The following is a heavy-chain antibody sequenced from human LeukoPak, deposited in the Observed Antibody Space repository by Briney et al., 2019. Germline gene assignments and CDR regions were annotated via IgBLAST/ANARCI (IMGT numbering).Heavy chain of an antibody. D-gene: IGHD3-22*01. CDR1: GFTFSSYA. V-gene: IGHV3-23*01. J-gene: IGHJ4*02. CDR2: ISGRGGST. CDR3: ANTEDYYDSSGSTPYYFDY. Sequence: PGGSLRFSCAASGFTFSSYAMSWVRQAPGKRLEWVSDISGRGGSTYYADSVKGRFTISRDNSKNTLYLQMNSLRAEDTAVYYCANTEDYYDSSGSTPYYFDYWGQGTLVTVSS.